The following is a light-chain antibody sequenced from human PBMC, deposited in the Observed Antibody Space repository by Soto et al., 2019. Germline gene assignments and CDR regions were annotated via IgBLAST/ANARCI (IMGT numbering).Light chain of an antibody. J-gene: IGLJ3*02. Sequence: QSALTQPASVSGSPGQSITISCTGTSSDVGAYNYVSWHQQHPGKAPKVLIYEVSHRPSGVSNRFSASKSGNKASLTISGLQAEDEADYYCSSYTSTNTLVFGGGTKLTVL. V-gene: IGLV2-14*01. CDR2: EVS. CDR1: SSDVGAYNY. CDR3: SSYTSTNTLV.